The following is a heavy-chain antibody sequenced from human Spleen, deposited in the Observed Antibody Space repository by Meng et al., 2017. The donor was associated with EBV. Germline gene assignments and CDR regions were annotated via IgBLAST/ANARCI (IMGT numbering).Heavy chain of an antibody. Sequence: LGQSGEGRDKSGSSLRLSFSASGFTFVYYGITCVPQAPFKGLDLFSYITRSDNPIYYADSVKGRFISSRDNAKNSLYLQMNSLRSEDAAVYYCATYRDYVLDYWGQRTLVTVSS. CDR2: ITRSDNPI. V-gene: IGHV3-11*01. CDR3: ATYRDYVLDY. CDR1: GFTFVYYG. J-gene: IGHJ4*02. D-gene: IGHD4-17*01.